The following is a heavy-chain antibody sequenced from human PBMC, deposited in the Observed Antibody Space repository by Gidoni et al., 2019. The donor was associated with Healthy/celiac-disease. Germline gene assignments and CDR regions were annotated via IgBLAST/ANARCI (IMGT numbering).Heavy chain of an antibody. CDR1: GYSLSSGYY. D-gene: IGHD6-19*01. Sequence: QVQLQESGPGLVKPSETLSLTCAVSGYSLSSGYYWGWIRQPPGKGLEWIGSIYHSGSTYYNPSLKSRVTISVDTSKNQFSLKLSSVTAADTAVYYCARDHFGIAVAGSWFDPWGQGTLVTVSS. CDR3: ARDHFGIAVAGSWFDP. J-gene: IGHJ5*02. CDR2: IYHSGST. V-gene: IGHV4-38-2*02.